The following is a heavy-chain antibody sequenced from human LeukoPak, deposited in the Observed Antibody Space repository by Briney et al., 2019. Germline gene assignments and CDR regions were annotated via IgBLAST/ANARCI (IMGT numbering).Heavy chain of an antibody. D-gene: IGHD5-24*01. V-gene: IGHV1-2*02. Sequence: ASVKVSCKASGYTFTGYYMHWVRQAPGQGLEWMGWINPNSGGTNYAQKFQGRVTMTRDTSISTAYMELSRLRSDDTAVYYCAREREDGYNLGFDYWGQGTLVTVSP. J-gene: IGHJ4*02. CDR2: INPNSGGT. CDR1: GYTFTGYY. CDR3: AREREDGYNLGFDY.